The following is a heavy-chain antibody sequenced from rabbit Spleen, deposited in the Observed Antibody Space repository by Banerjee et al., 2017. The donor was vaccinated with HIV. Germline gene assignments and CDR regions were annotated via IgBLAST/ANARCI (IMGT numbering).Heavy chain of an antibody. D-gene: IGHD1-1*01. CDR2: IEAGGSGFT. Sequence: QSLEESGGDLVKPGASLTLTCTASGVSFSSSSYMCWVRQAPGKGLEWIACIEAGGSGFTYFATWAKGRFTCSKTSSTTVTLQMTSLTAADTATYFCARDTSSSFSSYGMDLWGPGTLVTVS. CDR3: ARDTSSSFSSYGMDL. V-gene: IGHV1S40*01. J-gene: IGHJ6*01. CDR1: GVSFSSSSY.